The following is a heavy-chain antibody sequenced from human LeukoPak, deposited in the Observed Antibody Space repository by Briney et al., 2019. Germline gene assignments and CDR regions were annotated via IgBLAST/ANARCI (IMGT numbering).Heavy chain of an antibody. CDR1: GYTFTSYG. CDR2: ISAYNGNT. V-gene: IGHV1-18*01. D-gene: IGHD4-11*01. CDR3: ARDGDFDYSLSWFDP. Sequence: ASVKVSCKASGYTFTSYGISWVRQAPGQGLEWMGWISAYNGNTNYAQKLQGRVTMTPDTSTSTAYMELRSLRSDDTAVYYCARDGDFDYSLSWFDPWGQGTLVTVSS. J-gene: IGHJ5*02.